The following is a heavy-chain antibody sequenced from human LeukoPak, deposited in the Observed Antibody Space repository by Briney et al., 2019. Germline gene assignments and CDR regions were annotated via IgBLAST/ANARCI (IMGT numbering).Heavy chain of an antibody. Sequence: TTGGSLRLSCAASGFTFSNYAMNWVRQAPGKGLEWVGRIKSKTDGGTTDYAAPAKGRFTISRDDSKSTFYLQMNSLKTEDTAVYFCTTVGSGYTLNYWGQGTLVTVSS. V-gene: IGHV3-15*01. CDR2: IKSKTDGGTT. CDR1: GFTFSNYA. CDR3: TTVGSGYTLNY. D-gene: IGHD3-22*01. J-gene: IGHJ4*02.